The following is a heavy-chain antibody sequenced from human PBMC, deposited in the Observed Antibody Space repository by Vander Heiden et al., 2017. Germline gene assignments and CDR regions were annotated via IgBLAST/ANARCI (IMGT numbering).Heavy chain of an antibody. V-gene: IGHV2-26*01. CDR2: IFSNDEK. Sequence: QVTLKESGPVLVKPTETLTLTCTVSGFSLSNARMGVSWIRQPPGKALEWLAHIFSNDEKSYSTSLKSRLTISKDTSKSQVVLTMTNMDPVDTATYYCARILIAVAGTEEIDYWGQGTLVTVSS. CDR1: GFSLSNARMG. D-gene: IGHD6-19*01. J-gene: IGHJ4*02. CDR3: ARILIAVAGTEEIDY.